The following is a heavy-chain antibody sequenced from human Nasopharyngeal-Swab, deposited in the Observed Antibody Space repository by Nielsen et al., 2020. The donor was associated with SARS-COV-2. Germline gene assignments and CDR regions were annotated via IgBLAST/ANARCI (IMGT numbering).Heavy chain of an antibody. D-gene: IGHD2-2*01. CDR2: ISWDGGNL. CDR1: GFTFDNYA. Sequence: GGSLRLSCVASGFTFDNYAMHWVRQSPGKGLEWVSGISWDGGNLTYADSVKGRFTISRDNAKNSLYLQMNSMRSEDTAFYYCAKANLGYCSSASCYPYFYYMDVWGKGTTVTVSS. CDR3: AKANLGYCSSASCYPYFYYMDV. J-gene: IGHJ6*03. V-gene: IGHV3-9*01.